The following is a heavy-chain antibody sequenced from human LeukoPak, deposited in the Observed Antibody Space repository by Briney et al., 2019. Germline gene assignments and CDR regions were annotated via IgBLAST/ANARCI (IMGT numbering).Heavy chain of an antibody. V-gene: IGHV3-53*01. CDR1: WLAVSSNY. CDR2: IYRDGST. Sequence: GGSLRLSCAASWLAVSSNYMTWVRQAPGKGLEWVSVIYRDGSTYYADSVKGRFTISRDNSKNTVYLQMNSLRAEDTAVYYCARGLGYCSGGSCYPFDYWGQGTLVTVSS. D-gene: IGHD2-15*01. CDR3: ARGLGYCSGGSCYPFDY. J-gene: IGHJ4*02.